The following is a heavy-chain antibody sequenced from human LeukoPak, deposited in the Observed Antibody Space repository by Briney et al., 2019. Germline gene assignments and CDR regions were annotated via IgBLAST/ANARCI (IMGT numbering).Heavy chain of an antibody. CDR2: IYYSGST. CDR3: ASAPYYDFWSGYYTNWYFDL. V-gene: IGHV4-59*01. Sequence: SETLSLTCTVSGGSISSYYWSWIRQPQGKGLEWIGYIYYSGSTNYNPSLKSRVTISVDTSKNRFSLKLSSVTAADTAVYYCASAPYYDFWSGYYTNWYFDLWGRGTLVTVSS. D-gene: IGHD3-3*01. J-gene: IGHJ2*01. CDR1: GGSISSYY.